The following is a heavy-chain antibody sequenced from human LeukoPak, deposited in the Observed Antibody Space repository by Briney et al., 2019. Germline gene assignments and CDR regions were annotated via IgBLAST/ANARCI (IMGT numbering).Heavy chain of an antibody. V-gene: IGHV1-8*01. CDR2: RNPNSGNT. CDR1: GYTFTSYD. CDR3: ARGSSSSWYGNYYYYMDG. Sequence: ASVKVSCKASGYTFTSYDINWVRQATPQGLEWMGCRNPNSGNTGFAQKFQGRVTMTRNTSRNTAYMELSSLRSEDTAVYYCARGSSSSWYGNYYYYMDGWGKGTTVTISS. J-gene: IGHJ6*03. D-gene: IGHD6-13*01.